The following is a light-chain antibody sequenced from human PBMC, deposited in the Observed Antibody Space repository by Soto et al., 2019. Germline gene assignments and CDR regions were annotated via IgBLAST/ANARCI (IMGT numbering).Light chain of an antibody. V-gene: IGLV2-14*01. CDR1: SSDVGGYNF. CDR3: SSYTSISTYV. Sequence: QSVLTQPASRSGAPGQSITITRPGTSSDVGGYNFVSWYQQHPDKAPKLMIYDVTNRPSGVSNRFSGSKSGNTASLTISGLQAEDEADCYCSSYTSISTYVFGTGTKVTVL. J-gene: IGLJ1*01. CDR2: DVT.